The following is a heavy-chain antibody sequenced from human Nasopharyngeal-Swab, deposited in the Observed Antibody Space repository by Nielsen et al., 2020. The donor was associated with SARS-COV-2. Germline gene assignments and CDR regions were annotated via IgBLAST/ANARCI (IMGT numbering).Heavy chain of an antibody. Sequence: GGSLRLSCAASGFAFDDYGMSWVHQAPGKGLEWVCAINWNGGGTGYADSVKGRFTVSRDNAKNFLYLQMNSLRPEDTALYYCAKDFADWFFFDYWGQGALVSVSS. D-gene: IGHD3-9*01. CDR1: GFAFDDYG. CDR3: AKDFADWFFFDY. CDR2: INWNGGGT. J-gene: IGHJ4*02. V-gene: IGHV3-20*04.